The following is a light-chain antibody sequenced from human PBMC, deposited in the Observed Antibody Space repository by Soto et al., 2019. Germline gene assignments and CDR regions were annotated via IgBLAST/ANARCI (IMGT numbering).Light chain of an antibody. CDR1: QSVSGDY. CDR3: QQLSRYPLN. J-gene: IGKJ4*01. V-gene: IGKV3-20*01. CDR2: GAS. Sequence: VLTHSPGTLSFSVWQIATLSFRASQSVSGDYLAWYQQKSGQAPRLLIYGASTRATDIPDRFSGSGSGMDFALTISRLEPEDSAVYYCQQLSRYPLNFGGGTKVDIK.